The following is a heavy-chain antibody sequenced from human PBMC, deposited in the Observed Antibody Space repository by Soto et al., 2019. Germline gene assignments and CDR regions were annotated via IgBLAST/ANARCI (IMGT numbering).Heavy chain of an antibody. J-gene: IGHJ6*02. Sequence: SETLSLTCTVSGGSVSSGSHYWSWIRQPPGKGLEWIGYIYYSGSTNYNPSLKSRVTISVDTSKNQFSLKLSSVTAADTAVYYCARDNFNYEYYYYGMDVWGQGTTVTVSS. CDR3: ARDNFNYEYYYYGMDV. CDR2: IYYSGST. D-gene: IGHD1-7*01. CDR1: GGSVSSGSHY. V-gene: IGHV4-61*01.